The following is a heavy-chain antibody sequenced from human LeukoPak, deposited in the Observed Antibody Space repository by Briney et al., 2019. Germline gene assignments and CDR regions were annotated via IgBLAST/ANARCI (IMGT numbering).Heavy chain of an antibody. D-gene: IGHD5-18*01. CDR1: GFSFSSDG. Sequence: PGGSLRLSCSASGFSFSSDGMSWVRQAPGKGLEWVSGILGLGGAGRTYYADSVKGRFTISRDNSKNTLYLQMNSLRAEDTAVYYCAREVEYSISSLYFDYWGQGALVTVSS. CDR2: ILGLGGAGRT. J-gene: IGHJ4*02. CDR3: AREVEYSISSLYFDY. V-gene: IGHV3-23*01.